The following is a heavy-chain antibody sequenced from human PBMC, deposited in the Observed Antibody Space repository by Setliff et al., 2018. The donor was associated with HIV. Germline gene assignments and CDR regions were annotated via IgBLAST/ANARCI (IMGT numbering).Heavy chain of an antibody. V-gene: IGHV3-15*07. D-gene: IGHD6-13*01. Sequence: PGGSLRLSCAAAGFTFSSYGMHWVRQAPGKGLEWVGRIKSKTDGGTADYAAPVKGRFTISRDDSKSTVYLQMNSLKTEDTAVYYCTTWQAGNDYWGQGTLVTVSS. J-gene: IGHJ4*02. CDR1: GFTFSSYG. CDR3: TTWQAGNDY. CDR2: IKSKTDGGTA.